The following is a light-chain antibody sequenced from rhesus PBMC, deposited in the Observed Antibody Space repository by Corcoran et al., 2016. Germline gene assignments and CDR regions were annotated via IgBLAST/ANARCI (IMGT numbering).Light chain of an antibody. CDR1: QTISRY. V-gene: IGKV1-44*02. CDR3: QQHNSHPPYS. CDR2: AAS. J-gene: IGKJ2*01. Sequence: DIQMTQSPSSLSASIGDRVTITCRASQTISRYLAWYQQKPGKVPKLLIYAASSLESGVPSRFRGSGAGTEFTLTISSLQPEDFATYYCQQHNSHPPYSFGQGTKVEIK.